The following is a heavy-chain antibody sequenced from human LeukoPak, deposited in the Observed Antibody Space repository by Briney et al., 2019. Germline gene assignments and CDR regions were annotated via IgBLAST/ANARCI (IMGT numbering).Heavy chain of an antibody. Sequence: SETLSLTCTVSGGSISSSSYYWGWIRQPPGKGLEWIGSIYYSGSTYYNPSLKSRVIISVDTSKNQFSLKLSSVTAADTAVYYCARFVYSSGWYPPLDYWGQGTLVTVSS. CDR3: ARFVYSSGWYPPLDY. J-gene: IGHJ4*02. CDR1: GGSISSSSYY. V-gene: IGHV4-39*01. D-gene: IGHD6-19*01. CDR2: IYYSGST.